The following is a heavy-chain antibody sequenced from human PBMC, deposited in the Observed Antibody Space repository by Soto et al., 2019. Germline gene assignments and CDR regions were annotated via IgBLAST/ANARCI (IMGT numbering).Heavy chain of an antibody. CDR1: GFTFSSYG. D-gene: IGHD1-26*01. CDR3: AKERGGSYFPYYYGMDV. V-gene: IGHV3-30*18. CDR2: ISYDGSNK. Sequence: GGSLRLSCAASGFTFSSYGMHWVRQAPGKGLEWVAVISYDGSNKYYADSVKGRFTISRDNSKNTLYLQMNSLRAEHTAVYYCAKERGGSYFPYYYGMDVWGQGTTVTVSS. J-gene: IGHJ6*02.